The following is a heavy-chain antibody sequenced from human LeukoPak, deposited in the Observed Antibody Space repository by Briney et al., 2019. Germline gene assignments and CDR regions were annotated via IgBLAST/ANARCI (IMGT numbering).Heavy chain of an antibody. D-gene: IGHD4-17*01. CDR3: ARGSYGDYLGYFQH. CDR1: GGSFSGYY. V-gene: IGHV4-34*01. CDR2: INHSGSA. Sequence: SETLSLTCAVYGGSFSGYYWHWIRQPPGKGLEWIGEINHSGSANYNPSLKSRVTISADMSKSQFSLKLNSVTAADTAVYYCARGSYGDYLGYFQHWGPCTLVTVSS. J-gene: IGHJ1*01.